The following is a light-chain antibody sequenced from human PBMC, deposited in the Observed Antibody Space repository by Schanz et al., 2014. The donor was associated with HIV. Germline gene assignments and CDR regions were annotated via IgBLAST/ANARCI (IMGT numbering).Light chain of an antibody. V-gene: IGKV3-15*01. J-gene: IGKJ1*01. Sequence: EIVLTQSPGTLSLSPGEGATLSCRASQSISNNLAWYQHKPGQAPRLLIYGAFTRATGIPVRFSGRGSGTEFTLTISGLQSEDFALYYCQQYNNWPRTFGQGTKVEIK. CDR3: QQYNNWPRT. CDR1: QSISNN. CDR2: GAF.